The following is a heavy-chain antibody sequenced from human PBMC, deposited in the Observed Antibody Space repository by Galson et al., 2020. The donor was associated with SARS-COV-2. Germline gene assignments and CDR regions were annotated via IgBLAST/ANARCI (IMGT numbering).Heavy chain of an antibody. CDR3: ATKSGYRVRYYYGMDV. CDR1: GYTFTGYY. CDR2: INPNSGGT. Sequence: ASVKVSCKASGYTFTGYYMHWVRQAPGQGLEWMGWINPNSGGTNYAQKFQGRVTMTRDTSISTAYMELSRLRSDDTAVYYCATKSGYRVRYYYGMDVWGQGTTVTVSS. J-gene: IGHJ6*02. V-gene: IGHV1-2*02. D-gene: IGHD3-10*02.